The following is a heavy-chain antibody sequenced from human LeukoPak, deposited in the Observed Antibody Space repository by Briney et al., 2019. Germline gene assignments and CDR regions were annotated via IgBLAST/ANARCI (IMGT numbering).Heavy chain of an antibody. CDR3: AKDRPTVVTRRHYFDY. D-gene: IGHD4-23*01. V-gene: IGHV3-23*01. Sequence: GGSLRLSCAASGFTFSSYAMSWVRQAPGKGLEWVSAISGSGGSTYYADSVKGRFTISRDNSKNTLYLQMNSLRAEDTAVYYCAKDRPTVVTRRHYFDYWGQGILVTVSS. J-gene: IGHJ4*02. CDR1: GFTFSSYA. CDR2: ISGSGGST.